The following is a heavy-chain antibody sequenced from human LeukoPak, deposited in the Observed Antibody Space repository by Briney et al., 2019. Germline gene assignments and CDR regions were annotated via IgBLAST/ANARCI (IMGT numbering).Heavy chain of an antibody. CDR2: IYYSGST. D-gene: IGHD3-3*01. Sequence: SETLSLTCTVSGGSISSYYWSWIRQPPGKGLEWIGYIYYSGSTNYNPSLKGRVTISVDTSKNQFSLKLSSVTAADTAVYYCARVGPYDFWSGSYYYYMDVWGKGTTVTVSS. CDR1: GGSISSYY. J-gene: IGHJ6*03. V-gene: IGHV4-59*01. CDR3: ARVGPYDFWSGSYYYYMDV.